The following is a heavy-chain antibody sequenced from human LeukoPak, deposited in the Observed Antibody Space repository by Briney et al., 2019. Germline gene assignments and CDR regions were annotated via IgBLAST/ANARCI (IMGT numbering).Heavy chain of an antibody. Sequence: SETLSLTCAVYGGSFSGYYWGWIRQSPGRGLEWIGEIHYSGSTKYNPSLKSRVTISADTSKNQFSLKLSSMTAADTAIYYCARHLCTTSTTCYTAFDIWDQGTMVTVSS. J-gene: IGHJ3*02. CDR3: ARHLCTTSTTCYTAFDI. CDR2: IHYSGST. CDR1: GGSFSGYY. D-gene: IGHD2-2*02. V-gene: IGHV4-34*01.